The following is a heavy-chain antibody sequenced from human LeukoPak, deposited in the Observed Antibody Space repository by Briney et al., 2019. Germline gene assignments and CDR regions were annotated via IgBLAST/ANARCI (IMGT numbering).Heavy chain of an antibody. CDR1: GFTFSSYG. Sequence: PGGSLRLSCAASGFTFSSYGMSWVRQAPGKGLEWVSAISGSGGSTYYADSVEGRFTISRDNSKNTLYLQMNSLRAEDTAVYYCARSYSSGSFDYWGQGTQVTVSS. J-gene: IGHJ4*02. CDR2: ISGSGGST. CDR3: ARSYSSGSFDY. V-gene: IGHV3-23*01. D-gene: IGHD6-19*01.